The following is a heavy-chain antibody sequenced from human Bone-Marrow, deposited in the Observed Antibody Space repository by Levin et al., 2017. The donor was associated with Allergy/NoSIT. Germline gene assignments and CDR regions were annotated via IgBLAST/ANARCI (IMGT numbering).Heavy chain of an antibody. CDR2: ISYDGSSK. V-gene: IGHV3-30*18. CDR1: GFTFSKYG. Sequence: PGGSLRLSCAASGFTFSKYGMYWVRQAPGKGLEWVALISYDGSSKYYGDSVKGRFTVSRDNSKNTLYLQMSSLSTKDTAVYYCAKHKEQWLKYDALDIWGPGTMVPVSS. D-gene: IGHD5-12*01. J-gene: IGHJ3*02. CDR3: AKHKEQWLKYDALDI.